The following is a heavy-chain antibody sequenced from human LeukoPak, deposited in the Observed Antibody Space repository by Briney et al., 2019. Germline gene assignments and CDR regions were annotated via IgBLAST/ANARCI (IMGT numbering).Heavy chain of an antibody. J-gene: IGHJ3*01. CDR3: ATGASPTILGYCSSTSCYPGAFDV. Sequence: ASVKVSCKVSGYTLTELSMHWVRQAPGKGLEWMGGSDPEDGETIYAQKFQGRVTMTEDTSTDTAYMELSSLRSEDTAVYYCATGASPTILGYCSSTSCYPGAFDVWGQGTMVTVSS. CDR2: SDPEDGET. CDR1: GYTLTELS. D-gene: IGHD2-2*01. V-gene: IGHV1-24*01.